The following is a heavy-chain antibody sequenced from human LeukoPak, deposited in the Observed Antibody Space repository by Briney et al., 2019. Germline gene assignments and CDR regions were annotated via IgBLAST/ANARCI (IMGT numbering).Heavy chain of an antibody. CDR2: ISAYNGNT. Sequence: GASVNVSCKASGYTFTSYGISWVRQAPGQGLEGMGWISAYNGNTNYAQKLQGRVTVTTDTSTSTAYMELRSLRSADTAVYYCARVKALYCSSTSCYRGAFDIWGERTMVTVSS. V-gene: IGHV1-18*01. J-gene: IGHJ3*02. CDR3: ARVKALYCSSTSCYRGAFDI. D-gene: IGHD2-2*02. CDR1: GYTFTSYG.